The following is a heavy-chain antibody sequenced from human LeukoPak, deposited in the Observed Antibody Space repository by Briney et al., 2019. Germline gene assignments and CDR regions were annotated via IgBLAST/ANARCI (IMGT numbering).Heavy chain of an antibody. CDR1: GGTFSSYA. D-gene: IGHD2-15*01. J-gene: IGHJ2*01. CDR3: AGRYCSGGSCYYWYFDL. Sequence: GSSVKVSCKASGGTFSSYAISWVRQAPGQGLEWMGRIIPILGIANYAQKFQGRVTITADKSTSTAYMELSSLRSEDTAVYYCAGRYCSGGSCYYWYFDLWGRGTLVTVSS. CDR2: IIPILGIA. V-gene: IGHV1-69*04.